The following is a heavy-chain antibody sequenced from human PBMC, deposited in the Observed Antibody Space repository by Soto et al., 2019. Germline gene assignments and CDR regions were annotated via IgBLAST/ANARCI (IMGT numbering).Heavy chain of an antibody. CDR3: ARSSGGNFGIIIEGSNWFDP. V-gene: IGHV1-46*01. Sequence: ASVKVSCKAPGDTFTNYYLNWVRQAPGQGLEWMGVINPHGGSTKYAQKFQGRITMTRDTSRSTVYMELSSLRSDDTAIYYCARSSGGNFGIIIEGSNWFDPWGQGTLVTVSS. CDR1: GDTFTNYY. J-gene: IGHJ5*02. D-gene: IGHD3-3*01. CDR2: INPHGGST.